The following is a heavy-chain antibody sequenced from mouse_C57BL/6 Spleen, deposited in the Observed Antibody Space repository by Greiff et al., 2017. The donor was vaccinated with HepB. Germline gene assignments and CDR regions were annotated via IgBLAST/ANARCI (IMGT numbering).Heavy chain of an antibody. CDR2: IYPGDGDT. CDR1: GYAFSSSW. V-gene: IGHV1-82*01. J-gene: IGHJ2*01. Sequence: QVQLQQSGPELVKPGASVKISCKASGYAFSSSWMNWVKQRPGKGLEWIGRIYPGDGDTNYNGKFKGKATLTADKSSSTAYMQLSSLTSEDSAVYFCAIAQATFFDYWGQGTTLTVSS. CDR3: AIAQATFFDY. D-gene: IGHD3-2*02.